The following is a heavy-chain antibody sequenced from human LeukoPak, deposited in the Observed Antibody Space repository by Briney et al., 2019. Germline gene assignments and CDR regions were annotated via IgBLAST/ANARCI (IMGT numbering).Heavy chain of an antibody. D-gene: IGHD2-15*01. Sequence: GGSLRLSCAASGFTFSNFGMHWVRQAPGKGLEWVAFIRYDGSNKFYVDSVKGRFTISRDNSKNTLYLQMNSLRSEDTAVYYCARDPRPAYCSGGSCYSGAFDIWGQGTMVTVSS. V-gene: IGHV3-30*02. CDR3: ARDPRPAYCSGGSCYSGAFDI. CDR2: IRYDGSNK. J-gene: IGHJ3*02. CDR1: GFTFSNFG.